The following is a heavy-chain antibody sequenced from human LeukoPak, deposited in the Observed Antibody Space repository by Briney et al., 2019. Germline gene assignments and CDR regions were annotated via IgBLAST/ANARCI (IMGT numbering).Heavy chain of an antibody. J-gene: IGHJ4*02. V-gene: IGHV5-51*01. CDR3: ARHRSYDILTAYDY. Sequence: GASLKTSCKGSGSIFTSYWIGWVRQLPGKGLEWMGIIYPGDSDTRYSPSFQGQVTISADKSISTAYLQWSSLKASDTAMYYCARHRSYDILTAYDYWGQGTLVTVSS. CDR2: IYPGDSDT. D-gene: IGHD3-9*01. CDR1: GSIFTSYW.